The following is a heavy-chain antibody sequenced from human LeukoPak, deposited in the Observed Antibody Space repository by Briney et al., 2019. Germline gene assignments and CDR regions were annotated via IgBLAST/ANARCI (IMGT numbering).Heavy chain of an antibody. D-gene: IGHD3-22*01. V-gene: IGHV4-4*07. CDR1: GDSISNYY. CDR3: ARYYDSSHDY. Sequence: SETLSLTCTVSGDSISNYYWSWIRQPAGKGLEWIGRIYTSGSTNYNPSLKSRVTMSVDTSKNQFSLKLSSATAADTAVYYCARYYDSSHDYWGQGTLVAVSS. J-gene: IGHJ4*02. CDR2: IYTSGST.